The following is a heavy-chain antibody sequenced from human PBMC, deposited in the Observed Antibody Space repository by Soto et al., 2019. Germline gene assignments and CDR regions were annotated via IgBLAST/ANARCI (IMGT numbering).Heavy chain of an antibody. D-gene: IGHD5-12*01. CDR3: ASRYVVATIELDY. J-gene: IGHJ4*02. CDR2: FDPEDDET. CDR1: GFTLGDLS. V-gene: IGHV1-24*01. Sequence: ASVKVSCKVSGFTLGDLSMHWVRQAPGKGLEWMGGFDPEDDETIYAQKFQGRVTMTEDTSTDTAYMELSSLRSEDTAVYYCASRYVVATIELDYWGQGTLVTVSS.